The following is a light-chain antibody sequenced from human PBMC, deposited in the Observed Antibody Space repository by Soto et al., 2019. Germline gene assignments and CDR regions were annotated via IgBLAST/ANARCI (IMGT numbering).Light chain of an antibody. Sequence: VMTQSPATLSVSPGERVTLSCRASQSVSSNLAWYQQKSGQAPRLLIYGASTRATGIPARFSGSGSGTEFTLTISSLQSEDFAIYYCQQYNKWPPVTFGQGTRLEIK. J-gene: IGKJ5*01. CDR2: GAS. V-gene: IGKV3-15*01. CDR1: QSVSSN. CDR3: QQYNKWPPVT.